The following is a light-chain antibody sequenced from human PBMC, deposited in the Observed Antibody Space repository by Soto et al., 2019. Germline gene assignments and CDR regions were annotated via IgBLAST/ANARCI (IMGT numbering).Light chain of an antibody. CDR1: QDISKY. J-gene: IGKJ2*01. CDR3: QQFDTLPPA. V-gene: IGKV1-33*01. CDR2: DAS. Sequence: DIQMTQSPSSLSASVGDRVTISCQASQDISKYLNWYQQHPGKAPRLLIYDASSLDAGVPSRFSGCGSGTDFTSTIDSLQPEDIATYFCQQFDTLPPAFGQGTKLEIK.